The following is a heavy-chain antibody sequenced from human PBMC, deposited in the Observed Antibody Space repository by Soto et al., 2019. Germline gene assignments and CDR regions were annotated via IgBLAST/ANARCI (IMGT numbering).Heavy chain of an antibody. Sequence: QVQLVQSGAEVKKPGASVTVSCKTSGYTVSNYGINWVRQAPGQGLEWMGWISGYHGNTNYAQTVQGRVTMTTDTSTGTVYMELRSLKSDDTAIYYCSRFIMVGGWFDPNYYHGMDVWGQGTTVTVSS. V-gene: IGHV1-18*01. CDR3: SRFIMVGGWFDPNYYHGMDV. CDR1: GYTVSNYG. CDR2: ISGYHGNT. J-gene: IGHJ6*02. D-gene: IGHD6-19*01.